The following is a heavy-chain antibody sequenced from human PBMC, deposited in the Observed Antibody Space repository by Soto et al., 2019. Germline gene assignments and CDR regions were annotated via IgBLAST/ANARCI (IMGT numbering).Heavy chain of an antibody. Sequence: GGSLRLSCAASGFTFTRYSMNWVRQAPGKGLEWVSSISSTTNYIYYADSMKGRFTVSRDNAKNSVYLEMNSLSAEDTAVYYCARGSEDLTSNFDYWGQGTLVTVSS. CDR2: ISSTTNYI. CDR1: GFTFTRYS. V-gene: IGHV3-21*01. J-gene: IGHJ4*02. CDR3: ARGSEDLTSNFDY.